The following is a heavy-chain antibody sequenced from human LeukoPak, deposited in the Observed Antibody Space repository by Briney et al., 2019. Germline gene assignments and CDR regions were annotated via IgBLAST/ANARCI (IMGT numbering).Heavy chain of an antibody. Sequence: SETLSLTCTVSGGSISSYYWSWIRQPPGKGLEWIGYIYYSGSTNYNPSLKSRVTISVDTSKNQLSLKLSSVTAADTAVYYCARGYYDSSGYYSEAFDIWGQGTMVTVSS. CDR1: GGSISSYY. V-gene: IGHV4-59*01. J-gene: IGHJ3*02. CDR3: ARGYYDSSGYYSEAFDI. D-gene: IGHD3-22*01. CDR2: IYYSGST.